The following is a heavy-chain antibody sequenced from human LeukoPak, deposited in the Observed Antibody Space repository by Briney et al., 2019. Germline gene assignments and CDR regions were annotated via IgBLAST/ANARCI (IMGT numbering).Heavy chain of an antibody. V-gene: IGHV1-2*02. CDR1: GYTFTGYY. J-gene: IGHJ5*02. CDR2: INPNSGGT. D-gene: IGHD6-19*01. Sequence: VASVKVSCKASGYTFTGYYMHWVRQAPEQGIEWMGWINPNSGGTNYAQKFQGRVTMTRDTSISTAYMELSRLRSDDTAVYYCARAYSSGWSVNWFDPWGQGTLVTVSS. CDR3: ARAYSSGWSVNWFDP.